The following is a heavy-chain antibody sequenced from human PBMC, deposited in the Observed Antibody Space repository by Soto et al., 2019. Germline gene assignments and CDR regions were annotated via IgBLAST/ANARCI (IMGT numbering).Heavy chain of an antibody. J-gene: IGHJ4*02. CDR2: IYYSGST. V-gene: IGHV4-59*01. Sequence: PSETLSLTCTVSGGSISSYYWSWIRQPPGKGLEWIGYIYYSGSTNYNPSLKSRVTISVDTSKNQFSLKLSSVTAADTAVYYCARHSDYRYYFDYWGQGTL. CDR1: GGSISSYY. CDR3: ARHSDYRYYFDY. D-gene: IGHD4-4*01.